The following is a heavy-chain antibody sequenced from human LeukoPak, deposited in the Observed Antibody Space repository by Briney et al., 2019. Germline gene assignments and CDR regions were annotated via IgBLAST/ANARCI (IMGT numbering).Heavy chain of an antibody. Sequence: SETLSLTCSASGGSISTYYWSWIRQPAGKGLEWIGRIYTSGSTSYNPSLGSRVSMSVDTSKNQFSLNLNSVTAADTAVYYCARGYSYNDYWGQGTLVTVSS. CDR3: ARGYSYNDY. D-gene: IGHD1-1*01. CDR1: GGSISTYY. V-gene: IGHV4-4*07. CDR2: IYTSGST. J-gene: IGHJ4*02.